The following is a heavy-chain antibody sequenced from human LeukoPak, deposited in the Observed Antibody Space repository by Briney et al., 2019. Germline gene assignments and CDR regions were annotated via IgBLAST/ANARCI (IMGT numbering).Heavy chain of an antibody. D-gene: IGHD4-11*01. J-gene: IGHJ6*02. CDR1: GGSISSYY. V-gene: IGHV4-59*01. CDR3: ARGCSNYYYGMDV. Sequence: PSETLSLTCTVSGGSISSYYWSWIRQPPGKGLEWIGYIYYSGSTNYNPSLKSRVTISVDTSKNQFSLKLSSVTAADTAVYYCARGCSNYYYGMDVWGQGTTVTVSS. CDR2: IYYSGST.